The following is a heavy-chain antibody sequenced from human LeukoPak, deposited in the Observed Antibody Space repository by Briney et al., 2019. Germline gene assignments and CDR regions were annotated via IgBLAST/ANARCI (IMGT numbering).Heavy chain of an antibody. Sequence: GASVKVSCKASGYTFTGYYMHWVRQAPGQGLEWMGWINPNGGGTKYAQKFQGRVTMTRDTSISTAYMELSRLRSDDTAVYYCARMDLYCYDTSGPRNYWGQGTLVTVSS. V-gene: IGHV1-2*02. CDR3: ARMDLYCYDTSGPRNY. D-gene: IGHD3-22*01. J-gene: IGHJ4*02. CDR1: GYTFTGYY. CDR2: INPNGGGT.